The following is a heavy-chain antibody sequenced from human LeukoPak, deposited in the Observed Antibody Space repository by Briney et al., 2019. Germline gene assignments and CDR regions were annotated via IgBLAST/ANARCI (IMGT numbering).Heavy chain of an antibody. J-gene: IGHJ4*02. V-gene: IGHV1-2*02. CDR2: INPNSGGT. CDR1: GYTFTGYY. D-gene: IGHD2-2*02. CDR3: ARDQEDIVVVPAAIDY. Sequence: ASVKVSCKASGYTFTGYYMHWVRQAPGQGLEWMGWINPNSGGTNYAQKFQGRDTMTRDTSISTAYMELSRLRSDDTAVYYCARDQEDIVVVPAAIDYWGQGTLVTVSS.